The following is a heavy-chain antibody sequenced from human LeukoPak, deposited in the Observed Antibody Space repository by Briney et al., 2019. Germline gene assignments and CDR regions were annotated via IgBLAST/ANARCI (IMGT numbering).Heavy chain of an antibody. V-gene: IGHV3-7*01. CDR3: ARNRGGQQFDC. Sequence: GGSLRLSCAASGFTFSDYWIDWVRQAPGQGLEWVANINTDGSTTNYVKSVRGRFTISRDNTRNSLSLQMNNLRDEDTAVYYCARNRGGQQFDCWGQGTLLTVSS. CDR1: GFTFSDYW. J-gene: IGHJ4*02. D-gene: IGHD3-10*01. CDR2: INTDGSTT.